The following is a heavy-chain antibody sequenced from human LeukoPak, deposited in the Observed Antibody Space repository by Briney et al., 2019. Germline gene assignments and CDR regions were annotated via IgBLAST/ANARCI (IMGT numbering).Heavy chain of an antibody. CDR1: GFTFSDNY. CDR2: ITDTGSAT. Sequence: KPGGSLRLSCAASGFTFSDNYMIWIRQAPGKGLEWVSYITDTGSATYSADPVKGRFTISRDNAKNTLYLQMNSLRAEDTAVYYCARDLTGARDYWGQGTLVTVSS. CDR3: ARDLTGARDY. J-gene: IGHJ4*02. D-gene: IGHD3-9*01. V-gene: IGHV3-11*04.